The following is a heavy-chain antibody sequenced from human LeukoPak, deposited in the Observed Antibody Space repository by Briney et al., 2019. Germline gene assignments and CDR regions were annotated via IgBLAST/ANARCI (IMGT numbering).Heavy chain of an antibody. CDR3: VIGLRDRSGYYEYYLDY. V-gene: IGHV4-59*01. D-gene: IGHD3-22*01. J-gene: IGHJ4*02. CDR2: IYYTGST. Sequence: SETRSLTCTVSGDSLSRSYWSWIRQPPGKGLEGIGYIYYTGSTNYNPSLKSPVTISVETSKNPFSLKRSSVTAADTAVDYSVIGLRDRSGYYEYYLDYWGQGTLVSASS. CDR1: GDSLSRSY.